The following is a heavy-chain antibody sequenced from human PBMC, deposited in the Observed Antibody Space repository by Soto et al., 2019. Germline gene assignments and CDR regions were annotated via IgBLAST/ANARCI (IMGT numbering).Heavy chain of an antibody. CDR3: ARDGDVNTGFGKDY. Sequence: PGGSLRLSCAASGFTFSSYGMHWVRQAPGKGLEWVAFIWHDGGNKFYAESVKGRFTISGDNSKNTLYLQMTSLSAEDTAMYYCARDGDVNTGFGKDYWGQGT. CDR1: GFTFSSYG. J-gene: IGHJ4*02. CDR2: IWHDGGNK. D-gene: IGHD3-16*01. V-gene: IGHV3-33*01.